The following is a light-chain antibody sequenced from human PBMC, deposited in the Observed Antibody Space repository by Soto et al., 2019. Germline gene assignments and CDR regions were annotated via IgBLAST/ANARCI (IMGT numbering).Light chain of an antibody. CDR2: SNN. CDR3: VAWDDRLSAHYL. J-gene: IGLJ1*01. V-gene: IGLV1-47*02. Sequence: QSVLPQPPSASGTPGQRVTISCSGSSSNIGSNDVFWYQQLPGTAPKLLIYSNNQRPSGVPDRFSGSKSGTSASLAISGLRSEDEGDYYCVAWDDRLSAHYLFGTGTKVTVL. CDR1: SSNIGSND.